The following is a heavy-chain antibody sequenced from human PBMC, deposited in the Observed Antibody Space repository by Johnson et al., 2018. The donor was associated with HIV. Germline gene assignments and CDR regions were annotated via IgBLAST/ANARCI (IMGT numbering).Heavy chain of an antibody. V-gene: IGHV3-11*04. Sequence: QVQLVESGGGLVKPGGSLRLSCAASGFAFSDYYMAWIRQAPGKGLEWVSFISSGSHTIYYADSVKGRFTISRDNSKNTLYLQLNGLRAEDTAVYYCAKDPRFSNGGAFDVWGQGTMVTVSS. D-gene: IGHD3-16*01. CDR1: GFAFSDYY. CDR3: AKDPRFSNGGAFDV. J-gene: IGHJ3*01. CDR2: ISSGSHTI.